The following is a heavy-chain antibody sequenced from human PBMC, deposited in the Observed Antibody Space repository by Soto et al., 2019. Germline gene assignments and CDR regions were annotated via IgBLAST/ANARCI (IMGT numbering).Heavy chain of an antibody. CDR2: INHSGST. D-gene: IGHD2-2*01. V-gene: IGHV4-34*01. J-gene: IGHJ6*03. CDR3: ARGRYCSSTSCRWNYMDV. Sequence: QVQLQQWGAGLLKPSETLSLTCAVYGGSFSGYYWSWIRQPPGKGLEWIGEINHSGSTNYNPALKSRVTISVDTSKNQFSLKLSSVTAADTAVYYCARGRYCSSTSCRWNYMDVWGKGTTVTVSS. CDR1: GGSFSGYY.